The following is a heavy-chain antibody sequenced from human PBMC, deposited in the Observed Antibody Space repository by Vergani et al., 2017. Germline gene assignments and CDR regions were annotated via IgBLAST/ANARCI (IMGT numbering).Heavy chain of an antibody. D-gene: IGHD3-10*01. CDR2: INHSGST. CDR3: ARGFMVRGPKFSI. Sequence: QVQLQQWGAGLLKPSETLSLTCAVYGGSFSGYYWSWIRQPPGKGLEWIGEINHSGSTNYNPSLKSRVTISVDTSKNQFSLKLSSVTAADTAVYYCARGFMVRGPKFSIWGQGTLVTVSS. V-gene: IGHV4-34*01. J-gene: IGHJ4*02. CDR1: GGSFSGYY.